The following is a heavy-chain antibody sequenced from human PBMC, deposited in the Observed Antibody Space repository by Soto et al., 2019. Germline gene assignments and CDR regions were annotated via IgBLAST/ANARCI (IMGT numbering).Heavy chain of an antibody. J-gene: IGHJ6*02. V-gene: IGHV1-2*02. CDR1: GYTFTGYY. Sequence: QVQLVQSGAEVKKPGASVKVSCKASGYTFTGYYMHWVRQAPGQGLEWMGWINPNSGGTNYAQKFQGGVTMTRDTSISTAYMELSRLRSDDTAVYYCARLALEYSSFEGMDVWGQGTTVTVSS. CDR3: ARLALEYSSFEGMDV. D-gene: IGHD6-6*01. CDR2: INPNSGGT.